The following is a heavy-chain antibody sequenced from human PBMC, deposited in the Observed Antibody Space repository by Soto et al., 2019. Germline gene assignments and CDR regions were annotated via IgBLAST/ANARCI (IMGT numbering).Heavy chain of an antibody. J-gene: IGHJ3*02. CDR1: GFTLSNYT. V-gene: IGHV3-30-3*01. D-gene: IGHD1-7*01. Sequence: PGGSLRLSCAASGFTLSNYTMQWVRQAPGKGLEWVAVISYDGSNKYYADSVKGRFTISRDNSKNTLYLQMNSLRAEDTGVYYCARLNWNYGYPFDICGQGTMVTVSS. CDR3: ARLNWNYGYPFDI. CDR2: ISYDGSNK.